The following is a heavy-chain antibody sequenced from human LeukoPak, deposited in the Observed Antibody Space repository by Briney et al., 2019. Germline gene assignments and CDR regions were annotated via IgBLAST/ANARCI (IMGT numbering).Heavy chain of an antibody. V-gene: IGHV3-9*01. CDR1: GFTFDDYA. CDR2: ISWNSGSI. CDR3: AKDISSSGIYYFDY. D-gene: IGHD6-19*01. Sequence: GRSLRLSCAASGFTFDDYAMHWVRQAPGKGLGWVSGISWNSGSIGYADSVKGRFTISRDNAKNSLYLQMNSLRAEDTALYYCAKDISSSGIYYFDYWGQGTLVTVSS. J-gene: IGHJ4*02.